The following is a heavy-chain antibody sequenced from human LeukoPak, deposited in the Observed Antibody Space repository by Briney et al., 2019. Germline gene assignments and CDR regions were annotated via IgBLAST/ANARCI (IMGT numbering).Heavy chain of an antibody. CDR1: GGSISSYY. D-gene: IGHD3-3*01. Sequence: SETLFLTCTVSGGSISSYYWSWIRQPPGKGLEWIGYIYYSGSTNYNPSLKSRVTISVDTSKNQFSLKLSSVTAADTAVYYCATSHRYDFWSGYYRTYYYYYMDVWGKGTTVTVSS. CDR3: ATSHRYDFWSGYYRTYYYYYMDV. J-gene: IGHJ6*03. V-gene: IGHV4-59*01. CDR2: IYYSGST.